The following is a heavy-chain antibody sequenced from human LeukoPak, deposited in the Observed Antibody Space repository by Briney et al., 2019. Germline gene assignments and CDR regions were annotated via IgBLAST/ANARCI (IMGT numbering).Heavy chain of an antibody. CDR1: RFTFSNDA. CDR3: AKVGGGFNPTLYFDF. J-gene: IGHJ4*02. V-gene: IGHV3-23*01. Sequence: GGSLRLSCAASRFTFSNDAMSWVRRAPGKGLEWVSAISGSGGSTFYADSVKGRFTISRDNSKNTLYLQMNSLRADDTAVYYCAKVGGGFNPTLYFDFWGQGTLVTVSS. D-gene: IGHD3-16*01. CDR2: ISGSGGST.